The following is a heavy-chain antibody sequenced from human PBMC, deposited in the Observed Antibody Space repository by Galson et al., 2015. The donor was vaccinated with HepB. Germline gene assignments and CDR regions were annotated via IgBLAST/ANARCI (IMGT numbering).Heavy chain of an antibody. D-gene: IGHD1-26*01. Sequence: SLRLSCAASGFTFSNAWMSWVRQAPGKGLEWVGRIKSKTDGGTTDYAAPVKGRFTISRDDSKNTLYLQMNSLKTEDTAVYYCTTGFREGDFDYWGQGTLVTVSS. CDR3: TTGFREGDFDY. J-gene: IGHJ4*02. V-gene: IGHV3-15*01. CDR1: GFTFSNAW. CDR2: IKSKTDGGTT.